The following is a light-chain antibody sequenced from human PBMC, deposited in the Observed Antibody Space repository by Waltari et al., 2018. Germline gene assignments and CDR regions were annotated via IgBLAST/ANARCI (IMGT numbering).Light chain of an antibody. Sequence: SALTQPASVSGSLGQSITISCSGSTSDVGSGNLVSWYQQFPGTVPKLIIYEVTKRPPGCSSRFSGSKSGNMASLTISGLQPEDEADYYCCSYRIGSTPGVFGGGTKVTVL. CDR2: EVT. CDR1: TSDVGSGNL. V-gene: IGLV2-23*02. CDR3: CSYRIGSTPGV. J-gene: IGLJ3*02.